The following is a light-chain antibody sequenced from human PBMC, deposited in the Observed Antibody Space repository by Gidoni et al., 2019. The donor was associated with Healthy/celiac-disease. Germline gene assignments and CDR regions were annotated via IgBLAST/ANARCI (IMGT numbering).Light chain of an antibody. CDR1: QSVLYSSNNKNY. CDR2: WAS. J-gene: IGKJ1*01. Sequence: DIGMTQTPDSLAVSLGERATINCKSSQSVLYSSNNKNYLAWYQQKPGQPPKLLIYWASTRESGVPDRFSGSGSGTDFTLTISSLQAEDVAVYYCQQYYSTPRTFGQGTKVEIK. CDR3: QQYYSTPRT. V-gene: IGKV4-1*01.